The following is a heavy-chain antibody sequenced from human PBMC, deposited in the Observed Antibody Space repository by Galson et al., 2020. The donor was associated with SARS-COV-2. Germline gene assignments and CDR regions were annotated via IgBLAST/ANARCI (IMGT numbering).Heavy chain of an antibody. Sequence: SQTLSLTCTVSGGSISSAGYWWAWIRQHPGKGLEWIGYIYRSGSTLYNPSLKSRISISLDTSRNQFSLKLSSVTAADTAVYFCARAFRAGDAFEIWGQGTTVTVSS. CDR3: ARAFRAGDAFEI. V-gene: IGHV4-31*03. CDR2: IYRSGST. D-gene: IGHD6-13*01. J-gene: IGHJ3*02. CDR1: GGSISSAGYW.